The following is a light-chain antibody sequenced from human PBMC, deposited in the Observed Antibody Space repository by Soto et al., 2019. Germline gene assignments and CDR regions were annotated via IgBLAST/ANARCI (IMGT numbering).Light chain of an antibody. J-gene: IGKJ4*01. Sequence: DIQLTQSPSFLSASVGDRVTITCRASQDISNYLVWYQQKPGKAPKLLIYAASSLQSGVPSRFSGSGSGTDFTLTVSSLQPEDFATYYCQQSYSTLTFGGGTKVDIK. CDR2: AAS. CDR3: QQSYSTLT. CDR1: QDISNY. V-gene: IGKV1-39*01.